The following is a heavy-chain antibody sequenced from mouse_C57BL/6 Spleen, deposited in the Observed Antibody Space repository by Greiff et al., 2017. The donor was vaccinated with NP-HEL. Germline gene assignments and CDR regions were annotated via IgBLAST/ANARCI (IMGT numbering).Heavy chain of an antibody. D-gene: IGHD2-2*01. CDR3: ARGDGYGRGYFDV. V-gene: IGHV1-53*01. CDR1: GYTFTSYW. CDR2: INPSNGGT. Sequence: QVQLQQPGTELAKPGASVKLSCKASGYTFTSYWMHWVKPRPGQGLEWIGNINPSNGGTNYNEKFKSKATLTVDKSSSTAYMQLSSLTSEDSAVYYCARGDGYGRGYFDVWGTGTTVTVSS. J-gene: IGHJ1*03.